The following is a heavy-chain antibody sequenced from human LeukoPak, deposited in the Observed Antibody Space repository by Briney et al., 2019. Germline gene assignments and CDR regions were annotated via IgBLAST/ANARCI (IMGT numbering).Heavy chain of an antibody. V-gene: IGHV3-33*01. CDR2: IWYDGSNK. Sequence: GRSLRLSCAASGFTFSSYGMHWVRQAPGKGLEWVAVIWYDGSNKYYADSVKGRFTISRDNSKNTLYLQMNSQRAEDTAVYYCARDKITGTTGGYYYGMDVWGQGTTVTVSS. CDR1: GFTFSSYG. CDR3: ARDKITGTTGGYYYGMDV. D-gene: IGHD1-7*01. J-gene: IGHJ6*02.